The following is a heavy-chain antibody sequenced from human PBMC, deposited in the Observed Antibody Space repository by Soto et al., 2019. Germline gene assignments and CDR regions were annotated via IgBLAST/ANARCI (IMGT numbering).Heavy chain of an antibody. CDR3: ARYCSSTSCSDPYYGMDV. CDR2: ISAYNGNT. J-gene: IGHJ6*02. V-gene: IGHV1-18*04. CDR1: GYTFTSYG. Sequence: ASVKVSCKASGYTFTSYGISWVRQAPGQGLEWMGWISAYNGNTNYARKLQGRVTMTTDTSTSTAYMELRSLRSDDTAVYYCARYCSSTSCSDPYYGMDVWGQGTTVTVSS. D-gene: IGHD2-2*01.